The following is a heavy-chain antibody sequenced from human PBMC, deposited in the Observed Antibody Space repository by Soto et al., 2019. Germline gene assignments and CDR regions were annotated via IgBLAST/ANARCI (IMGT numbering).Heavy chain of an antibody. J-gene: IGHJ5*02. CDR2: ISRSRSYI. Sequence: GGSLRLSCADSGFTFSSYNMNWVRQAPGKGLEWVSSISRSRSYIYYADSVKGRFTISRDNAKNSLYLQMNSLRAEDTAVYYCARSLVYCSGGSCYGRFDPWGQGTLVTVSS. CDR1: GFTFSSYN. V-gene: IGHV3-21*01. CDR3: ARSLVYCSGGSCYGRFDP. D-gene: IGHD2-15*01.